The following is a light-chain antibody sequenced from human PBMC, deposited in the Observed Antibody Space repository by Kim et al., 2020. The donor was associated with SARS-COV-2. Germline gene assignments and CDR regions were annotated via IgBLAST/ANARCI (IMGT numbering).Light chain of an antibody. CDR3: SSYTSSSTLV. Sequence: QSALTQPPSMSGSPGQSVTISCTGTSSDIGSYNRVSWYQQPPGTAPKLMIYEVSNRPSGVPDRFSGSKSDNTASLTISGLQAEDGADYYCSSYTSSSTLVFGGGTQLTVL. V-gene: IGLV2-18*02. CDR1: SSDIGSYNR. J-gene: IGLJ2*01. CDR2: EVS.